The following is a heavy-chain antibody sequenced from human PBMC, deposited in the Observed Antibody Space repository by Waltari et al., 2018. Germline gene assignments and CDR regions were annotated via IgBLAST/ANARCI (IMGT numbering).Heavy chain of an antibody. D-gene: IGHD5-18*01. V-gene: IGHV4-30-2*01. CDR3: ARSVGYTYGYDY. CDR2: IYHSGST. CDR1: GGSICCGGNS. J-gene: IGHJ4*02. Sequence: QLQLQESGSGLVKPSQTLSLTCAVPGGSICCGGNSWSWIRQPPGKGLEWIGYIYHSGSTYYNPSLKSRVTISVDISKNQFSLKLSSVTAADTAVYYCARSVGYTYGYDYWGQGTLVTVSS.